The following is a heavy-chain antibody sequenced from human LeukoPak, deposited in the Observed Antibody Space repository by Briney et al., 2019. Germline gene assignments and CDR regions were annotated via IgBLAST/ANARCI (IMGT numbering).Heavy chain of an antibody. CDR2: INPNSGGA. CDR3: ARDVGYSYGYMDESDY. D-gene: IGHD5-18*01. V-gene: IGHV1-2*02. CDR1: GYTFTGCY. Sequence: ASVKVSCKASGYTFTGCYMHWVRQAPGQGLEWMGWINPNSGGANYAQKFQGRVTMTRDTSISTAYMELSRLRSDDTAVYYCARDVGYSYGYMDESDYWGQGTLVTVSS. J-gene: IGHJ4*02.